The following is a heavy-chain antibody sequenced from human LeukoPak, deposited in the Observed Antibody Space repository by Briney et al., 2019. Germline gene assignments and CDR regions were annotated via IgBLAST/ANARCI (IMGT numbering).Heavy chain of an antibody. CDR3: AKVRDRLSSFYPAA. Sequence: AASVKVSCKASGYTFTDYFIHWVRQAPGQGLEWMGWVNPHSGGRNLAQKFQGRVTMTRDTSSTTAYLELSGLTSDDTAMYYCAKVRDRLSSFYPAAWGQGTLVTVSS. V-gene: IGHV1-2*02. CDR2: VNPHSGGR. CDR1: GYTFTDYF. J-gene: IGHJ4*02. D-gene: IGHD6-13*01.